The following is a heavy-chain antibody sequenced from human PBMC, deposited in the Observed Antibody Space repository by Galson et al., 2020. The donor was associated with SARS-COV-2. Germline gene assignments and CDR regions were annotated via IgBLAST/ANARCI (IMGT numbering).Heavy chain of an antibody. V-gene: IGHV3-30*01. D-gene: IGHD3-16*01. CDR2: SNK. Sequence: SNKYYADSVKGRFTISRDNSKNTLYLQMNSLRAADTAVYYCARDLGGYYDYWGQGTLVTVSS. CDR3: ARDLGGYYDY. J-gene: IGHJ4*02.